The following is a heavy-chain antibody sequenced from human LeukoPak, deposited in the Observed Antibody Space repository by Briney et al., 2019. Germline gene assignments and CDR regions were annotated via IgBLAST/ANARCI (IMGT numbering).Heavy chain of an antibody. Sequence: GGSLRLSCAASGFTFSSYGMSWVRQAPGKGLEWVAVISFDGTNKYYADSVKGRFTISRDNSKNTLYLQMNSLRAEDTTVYYCARDYYGSGGFDYWGQGTLVTVSS. CDR1: GFTFSSYG. CDR2: ISFDGTNK. CDR3: ARDYYGSGGFDY. J-gene: IGHJ4*02. V-gene: IGHV3-30*03. D-gene: IGHD3-10*01.